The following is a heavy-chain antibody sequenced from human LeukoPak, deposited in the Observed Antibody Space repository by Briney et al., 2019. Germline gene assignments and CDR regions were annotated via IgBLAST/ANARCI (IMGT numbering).Heavy chain of an antibody. CDR3: TKDQRDLRITISGPGF. Sequence: GGSLRLSCEASGFTFDDYAMHWVRQAPGKALEWVSLIGGDGRSTYYADSVKGRFTISRDNSKNSLYLQMNSLRTEDTALYYCTKDQRDLRITISGPGFWGQGTLVTVSS. V-gene: IGHV3-43*02. D-gene: IGHD3-3*01. CDR1: GFTFDDYA. CDR2: IGGDGRST. J-gene: IGHJ4*02.